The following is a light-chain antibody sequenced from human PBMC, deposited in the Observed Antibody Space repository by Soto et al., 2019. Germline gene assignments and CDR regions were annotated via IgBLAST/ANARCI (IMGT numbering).Light chain of an antibody. Sequence: EIVLTQSPGTLSLSPGERATLSCRASRSVNNNYVAWYQQKPGQAPRLLIFGASSRATGIPDRFSGSGSGTDFTLTISRLEPEDFAVYYCQQYGSSPHAFGGGTKVDIK. CDR3: QQYGSSPHA. CDR2: GAS. CDR1: RSVNNNY. J-gene: IGKJ4*01. V-gene: IGKV3-20*01.